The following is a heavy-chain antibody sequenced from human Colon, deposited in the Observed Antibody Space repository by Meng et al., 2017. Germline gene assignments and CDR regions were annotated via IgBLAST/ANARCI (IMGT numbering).Heavy chain of an antibody. D-gene: IGHD6-19*01. CDR2: MNPSSGNT. CDR3: AKARAFGQYSSASTRWFDP. Sequence: ASVKVSCKAAGYTSISYDINGLRQAAGQGREWRGWMNPSSGNTGYAQKFQGRVTITRNTSISTAYMELSSLRSEDTAVYYCAKARAFGQYSSASTRWFDPWGQGNRVNGAS. J-gene: IGHJ5*01. CDR1: GYTSISYD. V-gene: IGHV1-8*03.